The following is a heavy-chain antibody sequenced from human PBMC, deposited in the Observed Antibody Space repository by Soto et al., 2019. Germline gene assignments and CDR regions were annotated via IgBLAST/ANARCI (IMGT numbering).Heavy chain of an antibody. CDR1: GGTFSSYA. V-gene: IGHV1-69*06. Sequence: QVQLVQSGAEVKKPGSSVKVSCKASGGTFSSYAISWVRQAPGQGLEWMGGIIPIFGTANYAQKFQGRVTITADKSTSTAYRELSSLRSEDTAVYYCARRGYCSSTSCSRGWFDPWGQGTLVTVSS. CDR2: IIPIFGTA. J-gene: IGHJ5*02. CDR3: ARRGYCSSTSCSRGWFDP. D-gene: IGHD2-2*01.